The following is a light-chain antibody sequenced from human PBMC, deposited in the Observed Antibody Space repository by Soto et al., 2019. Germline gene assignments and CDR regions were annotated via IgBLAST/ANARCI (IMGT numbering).Light chain of an antibody. V-gene: IGKV3-15*01. CDR3: QQYNSCPPNT. CDR1: QSVSCK. CDR2: GAS. Sequence: ELVMTQSPATLSVSPGERATLSGRASQSVSCKLAWYQQKPGQAPRLLIYGASTRATGVPARFSGSGSGTDFTLTIRSLESEHCVGYYCQQYNSCPPNTFGPGTKVDV. J-gene: IGKJ3*01.